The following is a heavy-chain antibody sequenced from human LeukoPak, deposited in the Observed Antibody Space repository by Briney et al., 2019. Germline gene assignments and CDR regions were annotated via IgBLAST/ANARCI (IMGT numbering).Heavy chain of an antibody. CDR1: GGSISSYY. D-gene: IGHD6-13*01. V-gene: IGHV4-59*01. Sequence: SETLSLTCTVSGGSISSYYWSWIRQPPGKGLEWIGYIYYSGSTNYNPSLKSRVTISVDTSKNQFSLKLSSVTAVDTAVYYCASSRGPIAALDYWGQGTLVTVSS. CDR3: ASSRGPIAALDY. CDR2: IYYSGST. J-gene: IGHJ4*02.